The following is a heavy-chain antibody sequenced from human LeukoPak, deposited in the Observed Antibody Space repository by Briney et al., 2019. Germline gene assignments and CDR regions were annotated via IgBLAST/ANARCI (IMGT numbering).Heavy chain of an antibody. J-gene: IGHJ4*02. CDR3: ARDANEWYYFDY. V-gene: IGHV3-33*08. CDR1: GFSFRTYG. CDR2: IWNDGSNK. D-gene: IGHD3-3*01. Sequence: PGTSLRLSCAASGFSFRTYGMHWVRQAPGKGLEWVAVIWNDGSNKYYADSVKGRVTISRDNSKNTLYLQISSLRAEDTAVYYCARDANEWYYFDYWGQGTLVTVSS.